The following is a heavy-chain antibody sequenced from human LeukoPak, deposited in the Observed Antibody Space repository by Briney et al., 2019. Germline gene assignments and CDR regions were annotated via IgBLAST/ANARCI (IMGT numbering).Heavy chain of an antibody. D-gene: IGHD3-9*01. Sequence: GASVKVSCKASGYTFTSYDINWVRQATGQGLEWMGWMNPNSGNTGYAQKFQGRVTMTRNTSISTAYMELSSLRSEDTAVYYCARGYYDILTGVNWFDHWGQGTLVTVSS. J-gene: IGHJ5*02. V-gene: IGHV1-8*01. CDR3: ARGYYDILTGVNWFDH. CDR2: MNPNSGNT. CDR1: GYTFTSYD.